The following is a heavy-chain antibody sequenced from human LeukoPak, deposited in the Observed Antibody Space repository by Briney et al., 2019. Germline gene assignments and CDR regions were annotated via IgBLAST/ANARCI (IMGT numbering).Heavy chain of an antibody. CDR2: INPNSGGT. D-gene: IGHD1-26*01. CDR1: GYTFTGYY. CDR3: AGVVGATNPFDY. Sequence: ASVKVSCKASGYTFTGYYMHWVRQAPGQGLEWMGWINPNSGGTNYAQKFQGRVTMTRDTSISTAYKELSRLRSDDTAVYYCAGVVGATNPFDYWGQGTLVTVSS. J-gene: IGHJ4*02. V-gene: IGHV1-2*02.